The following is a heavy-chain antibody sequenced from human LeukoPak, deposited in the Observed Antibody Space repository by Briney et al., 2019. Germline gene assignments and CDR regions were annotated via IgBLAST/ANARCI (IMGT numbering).Heavy chain of an antibody. D-gene: IGHD3-10*01. CDR3: ARIRGVIIRPRGNFDY. CDR1: GGSISSSSYY. V-gene: IGHV4-39*07. J-gene: IGHJ4*02. Sequence: SETLSLTCTVSGGSISSSSYYWGWIRQPPGKGLEWIGSIYYSGSTYYNPSLKSRVTISVDTSKNQFSLKLSSVTAADTAVYYCARIRGVIIRPRGNFDYWGQGTLVTVSS. CDR2: IYYSGST.